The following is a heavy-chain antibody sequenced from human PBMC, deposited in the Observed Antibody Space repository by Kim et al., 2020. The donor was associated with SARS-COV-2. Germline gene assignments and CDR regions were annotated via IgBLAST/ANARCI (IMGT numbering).Heavy chain of an antibody. D-gene: IGHD4-17*01. CDR3: ARETLTTVTINNWFDP. Sequence: SETLSLTCTVSGGSISSYYWSWIRQPAGKGLEWIGRIYTSGSTNYNPSLKSRVTMSVDTSKNQFSLKLSSVTAADTAVYYCARETLTTVTINNWFDPWGQGTLVTVSS. V-gene: IGHV4-4*07. CDR2: IYTSGST. CDR1: GGSISSYY. J-gene: IGHJ5*02.